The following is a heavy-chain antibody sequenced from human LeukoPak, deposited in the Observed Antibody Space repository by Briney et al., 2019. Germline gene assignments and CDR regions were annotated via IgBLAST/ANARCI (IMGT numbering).Heavy chain of an antibody. CDR2: IIPIFGTA. D-gene: IGHD6-19*01. V-gene: IGHV1-69*13. Sequence: ASVKVSCKASGGTFSSYAISWVRQAPGQGLEWMGGIIPIFGTANYAQKFQGKVTITADESTSTAYMELSSLRSEDTAVYYCARDSSAVAFNWGQGTLVTVSS. J-gene: IGHJ4*02. CDR1: GGTFSSYA. CDR3: ARDSSAVAFN.